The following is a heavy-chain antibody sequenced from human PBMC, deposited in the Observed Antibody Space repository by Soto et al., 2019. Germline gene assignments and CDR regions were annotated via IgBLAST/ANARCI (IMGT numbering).Heavy chain of an antibody. Sequence: SETPSLTCAVSGGSISSGGYSWSWIRQPPGKGLEWIGYIYHSGSTYYNPSLKSRVTISVDRSKNQFSLNLSSVTAADTAVYYCARVPDRWGQGTLVTVSS. J-gene: IGHJ5*02. CDR1: GGSISSGGYS. D-gene: IGHD2-2*01. V-gene: IGHV4-30-2*01. CDR2: IYHSGST. CDR3: ARVPDR.